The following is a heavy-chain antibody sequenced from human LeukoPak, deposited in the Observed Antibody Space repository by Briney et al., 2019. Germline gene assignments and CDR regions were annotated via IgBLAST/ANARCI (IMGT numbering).Heavy chain of an antibody. CDR2: ISSSSSYI. CDR3: ARDPRDY. Sequence: GGSLRLSCSASGLTFSSYSMNWASPPPGKGLEWVPSISSSSSYIYYADSVKGRFTISRDNAKNSVYLQMNSLRAEDTAVYYCARDPRDYWGQGTLVTVSS. CDR1: GLTFSSYS. V-gene: IGHV3-21*01. J-gene: IGHJ4*02.